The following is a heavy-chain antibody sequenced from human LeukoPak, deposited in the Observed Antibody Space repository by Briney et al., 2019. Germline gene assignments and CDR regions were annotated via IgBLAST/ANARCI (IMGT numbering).Heavy chain of an antibody. CDR1: GYIFTGYY. CDR2: INPVTGGT. V-gene: IGHV1-2*06. D-gene: IGHD4-17*01. CDR3: AISRDYGDYSLDS. Sequence: ASVKVSCKASGYIFTGYYLHWVRQALGQGLEWMGRINPVTGGTDYAQNFQGRVTVTRDTSISTAYMEVSRLTSDDAAVYFCAISRDYGDYSLDSWGQGTLVTVSS. J-gene: IGHJ4*02.